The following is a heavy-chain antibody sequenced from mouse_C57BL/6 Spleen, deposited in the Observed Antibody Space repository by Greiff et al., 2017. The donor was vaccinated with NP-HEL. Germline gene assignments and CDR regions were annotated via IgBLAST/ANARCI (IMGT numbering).Heavy chain of an antibody. V-gene: IGHV3-6*01. Sequence: EVKLQESGPGLVKPSQSLSLTCSVTGYSITSGYYWNWIRQFPGNTLEWMGYISYDGSNNYNPSLKNRISITRDTSKNQFFLKLNSVTTEDTATYYCAKTQTAWFAYWGQGTLVTVSA. CDR3: AKTQTAWFAY. D-gene: IGHD4-1*01. CDR1: GYSITSGYY. CDR2: ISYDGSN. J-gene: IGHJ3*01.